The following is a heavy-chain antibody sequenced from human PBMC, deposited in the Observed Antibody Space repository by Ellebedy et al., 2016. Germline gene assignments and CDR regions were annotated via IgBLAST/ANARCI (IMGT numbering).Heavy chain of an antibody. V-gene: IGHV4-30-2*01. J-gene: IGHJ6*02. CDR2: IYHSGST. D-gene: IGHD1-26*01. CDR1: GAPISSGGYS. Sequence: SEPLSLTXAVSGAPISSGGYSWSWIRQPPGKGLEWIGYIYHSGSTYYNPSLKSRVTISVDRSKNQFSLKLSSVTAADTAGYYCARESKRGAKGGMDVWGQGTTVTVSS. CDR3: ARESKRGAKGGMDV.